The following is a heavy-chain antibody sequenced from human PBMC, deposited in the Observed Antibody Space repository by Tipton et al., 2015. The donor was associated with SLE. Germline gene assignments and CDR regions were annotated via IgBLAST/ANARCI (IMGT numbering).Heavy chain of an antibody. Sequence: TLSLTCAVYGGSVSGHYWSWIRQPPGKGLEWIGEINRSGRTNYNPSLKSRVTISVDTSKNQFSLKLSSVTAADTAVYYCARDKIYYDSSAIDYWGQGTLVTVSS. J-gene: IGHJ4*02. D-gene: IGHD3-22*01. CDR2: INRSGRT. CDR3: ARDKIYYDSSAIDY. CDR1: GGSVSGHY. V-gene: IGHV4-34*01.